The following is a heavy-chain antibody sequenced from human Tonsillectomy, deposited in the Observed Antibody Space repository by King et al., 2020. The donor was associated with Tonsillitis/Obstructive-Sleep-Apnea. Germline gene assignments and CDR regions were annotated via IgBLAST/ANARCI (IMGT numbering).Heavy chain of an antibody. CDR1: GFTFSSYG. Sequence: VQLVESGGGVVQPGRSLRLSCAASGFTFSSYGMHWVRQAPGKGLEWVAVIWYDGSNKYYADSVKGRFTISRDNSKNTLYLQMNSLRAEDTAVYYCARLGEYYYGSGSYSVAFDIWGQGTMVPVSS. J-gene: IGHJ3*02. CDR2: IWYDGSNK. CDR3: ARLGEYYYGSGSYSVAFDI. V-gene: IGHV3-33*01. D-gene: IGHD3-10*01.